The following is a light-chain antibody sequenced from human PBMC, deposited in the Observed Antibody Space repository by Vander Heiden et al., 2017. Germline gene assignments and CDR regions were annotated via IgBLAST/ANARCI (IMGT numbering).Light chain of an antibody. CDR3: QQRYSTPRT. V-gene: IGKV1-39*01. CDR2: AAS. J-gene: IGKJ1*01. CDR1: QSISSY. Sequence: DIHMTQSPSSLSASVGDRVTITCRASQSISSYLNWYQQKPGKAPKLLIYAASRLQSGVPSRFSGSGSGTDFTLTISRLQPEDFATYYCQQRYSTPRTFGQGTKVEIK.